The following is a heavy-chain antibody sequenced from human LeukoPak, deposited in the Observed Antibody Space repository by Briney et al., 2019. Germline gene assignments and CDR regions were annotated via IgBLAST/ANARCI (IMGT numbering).Heavy chain of an antibody. V-gene: IGHV4-30-4*02. Sequence: SETLSLTCTVSGGSISSGDYYWSWIRQPPGKGLEWIGYIYYSGSTYYNPSLKSRVTISVDTSKNQFSLKLSSVTAADTAVYYCARGTTVARLGYFQHWGQGTLVTVSS. CDR1: GGSISSGDYY. D-gene: IGHD4-23*01. CDR2: IYYSGST. CDR3: ARGTTVARLGYFQH. J-gene: IGHJ1*01.